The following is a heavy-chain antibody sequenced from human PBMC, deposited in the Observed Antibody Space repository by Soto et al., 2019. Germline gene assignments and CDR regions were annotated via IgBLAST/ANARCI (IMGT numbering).Heavy chain of an antibody. J-gene: IGHJ3*02. Sequence: QVQLVQSGAEVKKPGSSVKVSCKASGGTFSSYTISWVRQAPGQGLEWMGRIIPILGIANYAQKFQGRVTITEDKSTSTSYMELSSLRSEDTAVYYCARDQAVCSGGSCYAAFDIWGQGTMVTVSS. D-gene: IGHD2-15*01. CDR3: ARDQAVCSGGSCYAAFDI. CDR1: GGTFSSYT. V-gene: IGHV1-69*08. CDR2: IIPILGIA.